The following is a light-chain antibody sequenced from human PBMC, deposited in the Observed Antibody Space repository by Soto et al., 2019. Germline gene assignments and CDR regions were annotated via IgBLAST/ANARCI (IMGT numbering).Light chain of an antibody. Sequence: QSVLTQPASVSGSPGQSITISCTGTSSDVGGYNYVSWYQQHPGKAPKLMIYDVSNRPSGVSNRFSGSKSGNAASLTISGLQAEDEADYYCSSYTSSSTTVFVGGTKVTVL. CDR2: DVS. J-gene: IGLJ2*01. V-gene: IGLV2-14*01. CDR1: SSDVGGYNY. CDR3: SSYTSSSTTV.